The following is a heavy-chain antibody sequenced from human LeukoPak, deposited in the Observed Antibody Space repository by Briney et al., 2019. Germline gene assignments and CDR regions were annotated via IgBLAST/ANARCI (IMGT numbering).Heavy chain of an antibody. CDR1: GFTVSRNY. J-gene: IGHJ3*02. D-gene: IGHD4-17*01. CDR3: ARDTTAANFVGAFDI. V-gene: IGHV3-53*01. CDR2: IYTGDST. Sequence: GGSLRLSCAASGFTVSRNYMSWLRQAPGKGLEGVSFIYTGDSTYYADSVKGRFTISRDNSKNTLYLQMNSLRAEDTAVYYCARDTTAANFVGAFDIWGQGTMVTVSS.